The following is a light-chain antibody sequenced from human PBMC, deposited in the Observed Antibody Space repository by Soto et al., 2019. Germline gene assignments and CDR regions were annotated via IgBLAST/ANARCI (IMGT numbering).Light chain of an antibody. CDR1: SSDVGGYNF. CDR2: EVS. J-gene: IGLJ2*01. Sequence: QSALTQPASVSGSPRQSITISCTGTSSDVGGYNFVSWYQQHPGKAPKLMIYEVSNRPSGVSNRFSGSKSGNTASLTISGLQAEDEADYYCSSYTSGTTVVFGGGTKLTVL. CDR3: SSYTSGTTVV. V-gene: IGLV2-14*01.